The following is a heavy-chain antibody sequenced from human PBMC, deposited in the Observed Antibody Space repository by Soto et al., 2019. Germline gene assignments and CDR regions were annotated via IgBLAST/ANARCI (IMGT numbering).Heavy chain of an antibody. CDR1: GFTFSSYG. V-gene: IGHV3-30*18. Sequence: QVQLVESGGGVIQPGRSLRLSCAASGFTFSSYGMHWVRQAPGKGLEWVAVISYDGSNKYYADSVKGRFTISRDNSKNTLYLQMNSLRAEDTAVYYCAKDIVVVPAADYYYYYGMDVWGQGTTVTVSS. CDR2: ISYDGSNK. D-gene: IGHD2-2*01. J-gene: IGHJ6*02. CDR3: AKDIVVVPAADYYYYYGMDV.